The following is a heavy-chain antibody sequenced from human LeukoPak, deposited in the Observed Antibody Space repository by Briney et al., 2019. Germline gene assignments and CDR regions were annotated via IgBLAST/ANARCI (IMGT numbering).Heavy chain of an antibody. CDR3: TRDLMDYDLSTGLHHYYMDV. V-gene: IGHV3-74*01. D-gene: IGHD3-9*01. CDR1: GFTFSSYW. J-gene: IGHJ6*02. Sequence: GGSLRLSCVASGFTFSSYWMHWVRQDPRKGLVWVSRINGDGRNINYADSVRGRFTISRDNAKNTLYLQMNTLRVEDTAVYYCTRDLMDYDLSTGLHHYYMDVWGQGTTVTVSS. CDR2: INGDGRNI.